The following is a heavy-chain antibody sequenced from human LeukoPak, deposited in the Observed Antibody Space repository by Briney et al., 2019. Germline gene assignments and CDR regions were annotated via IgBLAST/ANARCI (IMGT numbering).Heavy chain of an antibody. Sequence: GGSLRLSCAASGFTVSSDYMSWVRQAPGKGLEWVSVIYSGGSTYYADYVKGRFTISRDKSKNTVYLQMNSLRFEDTATYYCARNWFDPWGQGTLVTVSS. CDR2: IYSGGST. CDR1: GFTVSSDY. V-gene: IGHV3-53*05. CDR3: ARNWFDP. J-gene: IGHJ5*02.